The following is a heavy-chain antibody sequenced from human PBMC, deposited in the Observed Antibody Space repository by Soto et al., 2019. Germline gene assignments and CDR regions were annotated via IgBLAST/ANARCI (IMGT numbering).Heavy chain of an antibody. V-gene: IGHV3-49*04. CDR1: GFTFDDYA. D-gene: IGHD3-22*01. CDR3: ATVYFYDSSADYYFDY. J-gene: IGHJ4*02. Sequence: GRSLRLSCTVSGFTFDDYAMSWVRQAPGKGLEWVGFISSQAFGGTTEYAASVEGRFTISTDESKTIAYLQMNSLKAADTAVYFCATVYFYDSSADYYFDYWGQGTLVTVSS. CDR2: ISSQAFGGTT.